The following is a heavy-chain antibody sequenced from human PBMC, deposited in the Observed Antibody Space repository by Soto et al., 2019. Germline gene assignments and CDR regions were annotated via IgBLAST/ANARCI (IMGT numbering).Heavy chain of an antibody. CDR1: GGSISNYY. V-gene: IGHV4-59*01. D-gene: IGHD2-21*02. Sequence: NPSETLSLTCTVSGGSISNYYWSWIRQSPGKGLEWIGYIYYSGRTYHNPSLKSRVTISVDTSKNQFSLKLTSVTAADTAVYYCARAAYCGDSCYYYFDYWGQGTLVTVSS. CDR2: IYYSGRT. J-gene: IGHJ4*02. CDR3: ARAAYCGDSCYYYFDY.